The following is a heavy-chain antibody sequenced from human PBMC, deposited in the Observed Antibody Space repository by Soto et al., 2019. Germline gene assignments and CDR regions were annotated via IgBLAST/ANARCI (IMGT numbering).Heavy chain of an antibody. CDR1: GGSISSYY. Sequence: SETLSLTCTVSGGSISSYYWSWIRQPPGKGLEWIGYIYYSGSTNYNPSLKSRVTISVDTSKNQFSLKLSSVTAADTAVYYCARLGDIVVVPAAYNWFDPWGQGTLVTVS. J-gene: IGHJ5*02. D-gene: IGHD2-2*01. CDR3: ARLGDIVVVPAAYNWFDP. V-gene: IGHV4-59*01. CDR2: IYYSGST.